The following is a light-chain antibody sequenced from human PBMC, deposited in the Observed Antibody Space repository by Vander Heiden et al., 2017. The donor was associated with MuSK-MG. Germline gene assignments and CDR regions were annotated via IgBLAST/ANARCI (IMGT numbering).Light chain of an antibody. V-gene: IGKV1-5*01. CDR2: DAS. Sequence: DIQMTQSPSTLSASVGDRVTITCRASQSIVSWLAWYQPKPGKAPKLLIYDASTLQSGVPSRFNGNGSGTEFTLTISSLKPDDFATYYCQQDNSYSWTFGQGTKVEIK. CDR1: QSIVSW. CDR3: QQDNSYSWT. J-gene: IGKJ1*01.